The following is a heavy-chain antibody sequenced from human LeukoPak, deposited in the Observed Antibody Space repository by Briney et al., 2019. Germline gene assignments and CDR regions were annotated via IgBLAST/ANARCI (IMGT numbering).Heavy chain of an antibody. J-gene: IGHJ4*02. V-gene: IGHV1-18*01. CDR3: ARVGPYCSGGSCYSEFGDYFDY. D-gene: IGHD2-15*01. CDR2: ISAYNGNT. Sequence: ASVKVSCKASGYTFTSYGISWVRQAPGQGLEWMGWISAYNGNTNYAQKLQGRVTMTTDTSTSTAYMELSSLRSEDTAVYYCARVGPYCSGGSCYSEFGDYFDYWGQGTLVTVSS. CDR1: GYTFTSYG.